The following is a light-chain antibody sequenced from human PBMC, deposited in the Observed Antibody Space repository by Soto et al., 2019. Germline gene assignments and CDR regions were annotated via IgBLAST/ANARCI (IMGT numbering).Light chain of an antibody. V-gene: IGKV3-15*01. J-gene: IGKJ5*01. CDR2: DTS. Sequence: EIVMTQSPVTLSVSPGERATLSCRASQSVSRKLVWYQQKPGQAPRLLIYDTSTRATGIPARFSGSGSGTDFTLTISRLEPEDFGVYYCQQYGSSLIFGQGTRLEIK. CDR3: QQYGSSLI. CDR1: QSVSRK.